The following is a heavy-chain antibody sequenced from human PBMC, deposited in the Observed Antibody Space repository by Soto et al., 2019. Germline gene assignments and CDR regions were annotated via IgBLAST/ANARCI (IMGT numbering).Heavy chain of an antibody. V-gene: IGHV3-11*06. J-gene: IGHJ4*02. CDR3: ARESEDLTSNFDY. CDR1: GFNLRDYY. CDR2: ISSTTNYI. Sequence: QVRLVESGGGSVKPEGSLRLSCAASGFNLRDYYMTWIRQAPGKGLELLSYISSTTNYIYYADSMKGRFTVSRDNAKNSVYLDMNSLSAEDTAVYYCARESEDLTSNFDYWGQGTLVTVSS.